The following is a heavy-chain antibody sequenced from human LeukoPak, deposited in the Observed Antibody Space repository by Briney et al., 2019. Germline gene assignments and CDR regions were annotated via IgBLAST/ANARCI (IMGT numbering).Heavy chain of an antibody. V-gene: IGHV1-24*01. CDR1: GYTLTELS. J-gene: IGHJ6*04. D-gene: IGHD6-13*01. Sequence: ASVKVSCKVSGYTLTELSMHWVRQAPGKGLEWIGGFDPEDGETIYAQKFQGRVTMTEDTSTDTAYMELSSLRSEDTAVYYCTAAGTGYYGMDVWGKGTTVTVSS. CDR2: FDPEDGET. CDR3: TAAGTGYYGMDV.